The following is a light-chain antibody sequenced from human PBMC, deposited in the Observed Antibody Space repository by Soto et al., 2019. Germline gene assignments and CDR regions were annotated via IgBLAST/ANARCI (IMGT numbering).Light chain of an antibody. V-gene: IGKV1-5*01. J-gene: IGKJ5*01. CDR2: DSS. CDR1: QNINAW. CDR3: QQYDSFSVT. Sequence: IQMTQSASTLSASVGDRVTITCLASQNINAWLAWYQQKPGKAPKLLISDSSSLESGVPSRFSGSGSGTEFRLTISTMQPDDFATYYCQQYDSFSVTFGQGTRLETK.